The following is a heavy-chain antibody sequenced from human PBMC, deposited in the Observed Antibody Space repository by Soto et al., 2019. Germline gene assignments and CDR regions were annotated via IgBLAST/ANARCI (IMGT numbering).Heavy chain of an antibody. D-gene: IGHD1-26*01. J-gene: IGHJ6*02. Sequence: EVQLVESGGGLVKPGGSLRVSCAASGLTFSNAWMNWVRQAPGKGLEWVGRIKSKTDGGTTDYAAPVKGRFTISRDDSKNTLYLQMNSLKTEDTAVYYCTTYLYRGSYWARGKDVWGQGTTVTVSS. CDR1: GLTFSNAW. V-gene: IGHV3-15*07. CDR2: IKSKTDGGTT. CDR3: TTYLYRGSYWARGKDV.